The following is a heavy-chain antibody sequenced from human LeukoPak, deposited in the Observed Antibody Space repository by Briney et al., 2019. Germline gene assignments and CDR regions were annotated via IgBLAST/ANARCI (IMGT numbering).Heavy chain of an antibody. V-gene: IGHV2-70*11. Sequence: SGPALVKPTQTHTLTCTFSGFSLSTSGMCVNWIRQPPGKALEWLARIDWDDGKYYSASLKTRLTISKDTSKNQVVLTMTSMDPVDTATYYCARMSTNDMSMDVWGQGTTVTVSS. CDR2: IDWDDGK. J-gene: IGHJ6*02. CDR1: GFSLSTSGMC. CDR3: ARMSTNDMSMDV. D-gene: IGHD1-1*01.